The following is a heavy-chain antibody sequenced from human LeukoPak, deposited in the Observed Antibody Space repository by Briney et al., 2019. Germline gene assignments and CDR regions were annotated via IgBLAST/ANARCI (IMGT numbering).Heavy chain of an antibody. CDR1: GNTLTDLS. CDR3: ATDFYRGGQFDY. Sequence: ASGKGSCKVSGNTLTDLSMNWVRQAPGKGLEWMGGFDPEDVETIYAQKFQGRVTMTEDTSTATAYMDLSSLRPDDTAVYYCATDFYRGGQFDYWGQGTLVTVSS. J-gene: IGHJ4*02. V-gene: IGHV1-24*01. D-gene: IGHD2/OR15-2a*01. CDR2: FDPEDVET.